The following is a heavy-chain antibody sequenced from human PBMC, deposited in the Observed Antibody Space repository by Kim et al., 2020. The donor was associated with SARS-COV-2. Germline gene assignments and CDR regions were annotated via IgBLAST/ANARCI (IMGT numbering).Heavy chain of an antibody. Sequence: GGSLRLSCAASGFTFSSYAMHWVRQAPGKGLEWVAVISYDGSNKYYADSVKGRFTISRDNSKNTLYLQMNSLRAEDTAVYYCARGSTVRLRLGELSSDFDYWGQGTLVTVSS. CDR2: ISYDGSNK. D-gene: IGHD3-16*02. CDR3: ARGSTVRLRLGELSSDFDY. J-gene: IGHJ4*02. CDR1: GFTFSSYA. V-gene: IGHV3-30*04.